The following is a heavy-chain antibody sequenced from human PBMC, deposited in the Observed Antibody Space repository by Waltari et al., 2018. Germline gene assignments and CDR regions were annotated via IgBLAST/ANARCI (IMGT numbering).Heavy chain of an antibody. CDR1: GYSISGGYY. CDR3: ASSGGGYGPHDY. D-gene: IGHD5-12*01. Sequence: QVQLQESGPGLVKPSETLSLTCAVSGYSISGGYYWGWIRQPPGKGLEWIGSIYHSGSTYYNPSLKSRVTISVDTSKNQFSLKLSSVTAADTAVYYCASSGGGYGPHDYWGQGTLVTVSS. CDR2: IYHSGST. V-gene: IGHV4-38-2*01. J-gene: IGHJ4*02.